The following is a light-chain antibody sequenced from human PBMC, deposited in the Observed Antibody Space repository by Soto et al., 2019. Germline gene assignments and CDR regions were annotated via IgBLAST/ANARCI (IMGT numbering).Light chain of an antibody. V-gene: IGLV2-14*01. CDR1: SSDVGGYNY. Sequence: QSVLTQPASVSGSPGQSITVSCTGTSSDVGGYNYVSWYQQHPGKAPRLMIYGVTNRPSGVSNRFSGSKSGNTASLTISGLQAEDEDDYYCSSYRRGSTYVFGTGTKVTVL. CDR2: GVT. J-gene: IGLJ1*01. CDR3: SSYRRGSTYV.